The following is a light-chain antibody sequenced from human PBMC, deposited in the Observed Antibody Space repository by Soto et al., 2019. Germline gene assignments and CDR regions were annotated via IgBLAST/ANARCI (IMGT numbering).Light chain of an antibody. Sequence: QSALTQPASVSGSPGQSITISCTGTSSDIGGYNFVSWYQQHPGKAPKLMIFDVRYRPSGVSNRFSGSKSGTTASLTIAGLQAEDEADYYCRSYTSSSIVVFGGGTKLTDL. J-gene: IGLJ2*01. V-gene: IGLV2-14*01. CDR3: RSYTSSSIVV. CDR2: DVR. CDR1: SSDIGGYNF.